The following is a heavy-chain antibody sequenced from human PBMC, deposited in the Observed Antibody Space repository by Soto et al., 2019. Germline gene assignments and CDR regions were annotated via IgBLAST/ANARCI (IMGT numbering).Heavy chain of an antibody. CDR2: IYGGGST. V-gene: IGHV3-53*01. J-gene: IGHJ4*02. Sequence: GGSLRLSCPASGFTVSSNYMSWVRQAPGKGLEWVSVIYGGGSTYYADSVKGRFTISRDSSKNTLYLQMNSLRAEDTAMYYCAREAGPLDYWGQGTLVTVSS. CDR3: AREAGPLDY. CDR1: GFTVSSNY.